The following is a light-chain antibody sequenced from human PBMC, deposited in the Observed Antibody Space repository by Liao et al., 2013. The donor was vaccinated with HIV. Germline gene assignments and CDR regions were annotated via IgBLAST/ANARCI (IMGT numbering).Light chain of an antibody. CDR3: QAWDSKTGAS. J-gene: IGLJ1*01. CDR2: HGI. CDR1: KIGSES. Sequence: SYVLTQPASVSVAPGNTATITCGGGKIGSESVHWYQQRSGQAPVLVIFHGIDRPSGISDRFSGSNSGNTATLTISGTQAVDEADYYCQAWDSKTGASFGTGTKVTVL. V-gene: IGLV3-21*01.